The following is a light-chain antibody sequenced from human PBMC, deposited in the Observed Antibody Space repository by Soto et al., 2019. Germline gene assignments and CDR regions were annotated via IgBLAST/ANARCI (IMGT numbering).Light chain of an antibody. CDR1: QSIRYW. CDR2: EAS. V-gene: IGKV1-5*03. Sequence: DIQITPSPAPLSASGGDRAPIPCRASQSIRYWLAWFQQKAGKAPKLLIYEASRLESGVPSRFSGSGSGTDFTLTISSLQPEDFATYYCQQSYRTLTVGGGTKVDI. CDR3: QQSYRTLT. J-gene: IGKJ4*01.